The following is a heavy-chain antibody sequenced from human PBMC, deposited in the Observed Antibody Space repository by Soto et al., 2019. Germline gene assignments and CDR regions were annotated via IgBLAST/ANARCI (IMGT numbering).Heavy chain of an antibody. CDR2: IYYHGNT. CDR1: GDSISRGAYY. J-gene: IGHJ4*01. D-gene: IGHD6-19*01. V-gene: IGHV4-39*01. CDR3: ARHDGFSSGWIFDY. Sequence: SETLSLTCTVSGDSISRGAYYWTWIRQHPGKTLEWIGTIYYHGNTYSNPSLKSRVTISVDTSNNQLSLKLRSVTAADTAVYYCARHDGFSSGWIFDYWGHGTLVPVSS.